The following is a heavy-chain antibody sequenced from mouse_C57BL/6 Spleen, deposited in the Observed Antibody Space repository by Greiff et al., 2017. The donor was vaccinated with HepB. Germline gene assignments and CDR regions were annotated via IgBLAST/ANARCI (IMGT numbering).Heavy chain of an antibody. J-gene: IGHJ3*01. CDR1: GYTFTSYW. D-gene: IGHD1-1*01. Sequence: VQLQQPGAELVKPGASVKMSCKASGYTFTSYWITWVKQRPGQGLEWIGDIYPGSGSTNYNEKFKSKATLTVDTSSSTAYLQLSSLTSEDSAVYYCARGGSCLLAWFAYWGQGTLVTVSA. CDR2: IYPGSGST. CDR3: ARGGSCLLAWFAY. V-gene: IGHV1-55*01.